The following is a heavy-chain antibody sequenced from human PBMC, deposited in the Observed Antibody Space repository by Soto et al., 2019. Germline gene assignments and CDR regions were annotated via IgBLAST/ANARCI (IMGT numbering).Heavy chain of an antibody. Sequence: SETLSLTCTASGGSFTDHFWSWVRQPPGKGLEWIGVVRHSGNTTYYPYLRSRVPLSVDSSKTQIPWALTAVSPADTAVFSCARAKLESTGCHQFDIWGQGTLVTVSS. CDR3: ARAKLESTGCHQFDI. V-gene: IGHV4-34*01. D-gene: IGHD7-27*01. CDR1: GGSFTDHF. J-gene: IGHJ4*02. CDR2: VRHSGNT.